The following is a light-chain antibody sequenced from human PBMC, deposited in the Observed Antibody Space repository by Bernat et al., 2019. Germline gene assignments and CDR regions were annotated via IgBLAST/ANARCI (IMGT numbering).Light chain of an antibody. Sequence: QSALTQPPSASGSPGQSVTISCTGTSSDVGDYNYVSWYQQHPGKAPKLIIYEVNKRPSGVPDRFSASKSGHTDSLSGSGLQDEDEADYYCISYSGNKYVGVGGGTKLTVL. J-gene: IGLJ2*01. CDR3: ISYSGNKYVG. CDR1: SSDVGDYNY. CDR2: EVN. V-gene: IGLV2-8*01.